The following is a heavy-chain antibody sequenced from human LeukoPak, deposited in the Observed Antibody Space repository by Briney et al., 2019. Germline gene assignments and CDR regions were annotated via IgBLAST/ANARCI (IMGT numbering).Heavy chain of an antibody. V-gene: IGHV3-23*01. Sequence: PGGSLRLSCAASGFTFSSYAMSWVRQATGKGLEGVSAISGSGGSTYYADSVKGRFTISRDNSKNTLYLQMNSLRAEDTAVYYCAKDQRGATYYYDSSGYYFDYWGQGTLVTVSS. CDR1: GFTFSSYA. J-gene: IGHJ4*02. CDR3: AKDQRGATYYYDSSGYYFDY. CDR2: ISGSGGST. D-gene: IGHD3-22*01.